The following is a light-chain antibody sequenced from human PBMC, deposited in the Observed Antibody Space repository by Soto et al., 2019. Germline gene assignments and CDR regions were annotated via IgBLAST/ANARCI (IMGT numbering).Light chain of an antibody. J-gene: IGLJ1*01. CDR2: GVS. Sequence: QSALTQPASVSGSPGQSITISCTGTRSDVGDYNYVSWYQQHPGKVPKLMIYGVSSRSSGVSNRFSGSKSGNTASLTISGLQAEDEADYYCSSYTSSSTYVFGTGTKLTVL. CDR1: RSDVGDYNY. CDR3: SSYTSSSTYV. V-gene: IGLV2-14*01.